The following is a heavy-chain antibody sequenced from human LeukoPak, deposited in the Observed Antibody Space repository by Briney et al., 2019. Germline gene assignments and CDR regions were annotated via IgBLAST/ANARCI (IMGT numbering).Heavy chain of an antibody. J-gene: IGHJ4*02. CDR1: GGSVDSSVSY. Sequence: SETLSLTCTVSGGSVDSSVSYWGWIRQPPGKELEWIGSIYYTGSTYYNPSLKGRVTISVDTSKNQFSLRLSSVTAADTAVYYCARSPGYSFDYWGQGTLVTVSS. CDR2: IYYTGST. CDR3: ARSPGYSFDY. V-gene: IGHV4-39*01.